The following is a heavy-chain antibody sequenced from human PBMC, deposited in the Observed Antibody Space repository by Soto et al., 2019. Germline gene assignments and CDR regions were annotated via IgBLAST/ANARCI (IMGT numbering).Heavy chain of an antibody. D-gene: IGHD1-1*01. J-gene: IGHJ6*02. V-gene: IGHV3-48*02. CDR1: GFTFSSYS. CDR3: ARGGGNWNYYYYYGMDV. Sequence: LRLSCAASGFTFSSYSMNWVRQAPGKGLEWVSYISSSSSTIYYADSVKGRFTISRDNAKNSLYLQMNSLRDEDTAVYYCARGGGNWNYYYYYGMDVWGQGTTVTVSS. CDR2: ISSSSSTI.